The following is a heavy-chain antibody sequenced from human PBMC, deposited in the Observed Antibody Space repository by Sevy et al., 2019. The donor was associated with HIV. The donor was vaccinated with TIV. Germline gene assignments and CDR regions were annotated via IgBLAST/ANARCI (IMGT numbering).Heavy chain of an antibody. Sequence: ASVKVSCKASGYTFTSYGISWVRQAPGQGLEWMGWISAYNGNTNYAQKLQGRVTMTTDTSTSTAYMELRSLRSDDTAVYYCARIMGYSSGWQSGWFDPWGQGTLVTVSS. CDR3: ARIMGYSSGWQSGWFDP. V-gene: IGHV1-18*01. D-gene: IGHD6-19*01. CDR1: GYTFTSYG. J-gene: IGHJ5*02. CDR2: ISAYNGNT.